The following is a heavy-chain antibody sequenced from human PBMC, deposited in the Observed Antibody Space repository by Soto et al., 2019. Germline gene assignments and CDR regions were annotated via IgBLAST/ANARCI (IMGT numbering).Heavy chain of an antibody. Sequence: SETRSLTCTVSGGSISSYYWSWIRQPPGKGLEWIGYIYYSGSTNYNPFLKSRVTISVDTSKNQFSLKLSSVTAADTAVYYCARWRAFDIWGQGTMVTVSS. J-gene: IGHJ3*02. V-gene: IGHV4-59*01. CDR3: ARWRAFDI. CDR2: IYYSGST. CDR1: GGSISSYY.